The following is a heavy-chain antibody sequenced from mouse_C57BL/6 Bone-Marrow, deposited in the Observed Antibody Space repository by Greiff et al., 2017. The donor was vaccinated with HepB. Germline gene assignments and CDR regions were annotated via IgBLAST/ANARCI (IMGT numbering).Heavy chain of an antibody. J-gene: IGHJ3*01. CDR1: GYTFTSYW. Sequence: QVQLQQPGAELVMPGASVKLSCKASGYTFTSYWMHWVKQRPGQGLEWIGEIDPSDSYTNYNQKFKGKSTLTVDKSSSTASMPLSSLTSEDSAVYYCARGREWLPCFAYCGQGTLVTVSA. CDR2: IDPSDSYT. V-gene: IGHV1-69*01. CDR3: ARGREWLPCFAY. D-gene: IGHD2-2*01.